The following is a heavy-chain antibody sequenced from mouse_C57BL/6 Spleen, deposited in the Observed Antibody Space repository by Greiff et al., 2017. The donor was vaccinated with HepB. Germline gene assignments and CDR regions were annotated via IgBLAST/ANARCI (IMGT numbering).Heavy chain of an antibody. Sequence: VQLQQPGAELVKPGASVKMSCKASGYTFTSYWITWVKQRPGQGLEWIGDIYPGSGSTNYNEKFKSKATLTVDTSSSTAYMQLSSLTSEDSAVYYCAGSIYYGNYYAMDYWGQGTSVTVAS. V-gene: IGHV1-55*01. CDR1: GYTFTSYW. CDR2: IYPGSGST. CDR3: AGSIYYGNYYAMDY. D-gene: IGHD2-1*01. J-gene: IGHJ4*01.